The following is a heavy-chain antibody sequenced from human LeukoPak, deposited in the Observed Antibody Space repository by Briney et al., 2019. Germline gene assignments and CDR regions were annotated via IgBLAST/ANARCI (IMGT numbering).Heavy chain of an antibody. CDR3: ARADIVVVPAAPHFDY. V-gene: IGHV1-18*01. CDR2: ISAYNGNT. D-gene: IGHD2-2*01. Sequence: ASVKVSCKASGYTFTSYGISWARQAPGQGLEWMGWISAYNGNTNYAQKLQGRVTMTTDTSTSTAYMELRSLRSDDTAVYYCARADIVVVPAAPHFDYWGQGTLVTVSS. CDR1: GYTFTSYG. J-gene: IGHJ4*02.